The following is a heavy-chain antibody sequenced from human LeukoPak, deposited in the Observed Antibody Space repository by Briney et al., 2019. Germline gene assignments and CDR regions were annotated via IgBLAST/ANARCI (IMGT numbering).Heavy chain of an antibody. Sequence: PGGSLRLSCGASGFTFSSAWMHWVRQAPGTGLVWVSRITDDGTTTYADSVKGRFTISRDNAKNTLYLQMNSLRAEDTAVYYCVRDRVGPDYWGQGTLVTVSS. J-gene: IGHJ4*02. CDR3: VRDRVGPDY. V-gene: IGHV3-74*03. CDR2: ITDDGTT. D-gene: IGHD1-26*01. CDR1: GFTFSSAW.